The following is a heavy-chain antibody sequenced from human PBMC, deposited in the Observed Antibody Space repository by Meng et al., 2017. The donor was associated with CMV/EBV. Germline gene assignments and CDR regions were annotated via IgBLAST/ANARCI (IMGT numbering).Heavy chain of an antibody. CDR3: ARQGVPAATIDY. CDR2: INHSGST. CDR1: GGSFSGYY. Sequence: QVQLQQWGAGLLKSSETLSLTCAVYGGSFSGYYWSWIRQPPGKGLEWIGAINHSGSTNYNPSLKSRVTISVDTSKNQFSLKLSSVTAAYTAVYYCARQGVPAATIDYWGQGTRVTVSS. D-gene: IGHD2-2*01. V-gene: IGHV4-34*01. J-gene: IGHJ4*02.